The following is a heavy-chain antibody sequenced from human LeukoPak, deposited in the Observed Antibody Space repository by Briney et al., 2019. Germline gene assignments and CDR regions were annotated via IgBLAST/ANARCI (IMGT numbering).Heavy chain of an antibody. J-gene: IGHJ3*01. V-gene: IGHV4-38-2*01. Sequence: SETLSRTCAVSDFSISTFYWAWVRQPPGKGLEWIWSLYHSGTTYYNPSLKSRVSISLDMSKNQFSLKLSPVNAADTAVYYCASDYYDSSGYSRDAFDFWGQGTMVTVSS. D-gene: IGHD3-22*01. CDR1: DFSISTFY. CDR3: ASDYYDSSGYSRDAFDF. CDR2: LYHSGTT.